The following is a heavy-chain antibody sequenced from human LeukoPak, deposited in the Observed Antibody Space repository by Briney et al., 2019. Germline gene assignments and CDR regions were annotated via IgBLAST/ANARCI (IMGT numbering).Heavy chain of an antibody. CDR2: IIPILGIA. J-gene: IGHJ4*02. V-gene: IGHV1-69*04. D-gene: IGHD3-10*01. CDR3: ARGGGIMVRGVIMLQVVDY. CDR1: GGTFSSYA. Sequence: ASVKVSCKASGGTFSSYAISWVRQAPGQGLEWMGRIIPILGIANYAQKFQGRVTITADKSTSTAYMELSSLRSEDTAVYYCARGGGIMVRGVIMLQVVDYWGQGTLVTVSS.